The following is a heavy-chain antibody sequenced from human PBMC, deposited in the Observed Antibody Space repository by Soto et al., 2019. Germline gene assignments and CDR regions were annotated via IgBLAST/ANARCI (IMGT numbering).Heavy chain of an antibody. Sequence: GASLRLSCGASGFDFSNYWMHWVRQAPGKGLVWVSRINGDGSDIKYADSVKGRFTISRDNAKNTVYLQMNSLRADDTAVYYCARDQTTGDWFDAWGQGALVTVSS. CDR2: INGDGSDI. CDR3: ARDQTTGDWFDA. V-gene: IGHV3-74*03. CDR1: GFDFSNYW. J-gene: IGHJ5*02. D-gene: IGHD4-17*01.